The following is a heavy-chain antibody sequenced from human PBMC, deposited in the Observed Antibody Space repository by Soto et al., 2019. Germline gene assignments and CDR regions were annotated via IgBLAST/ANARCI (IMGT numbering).Heavy chain of an antibody. CDR1: GFTFSNYW. CDR3: SRDVVVGAKALNY. Sequence: PGGSLRLSCAASGFTFSNYWMTWVRQAPGKGLEWVANIKEDGSEKHYVDSVKGRFTISRDNAKNSLYLQMNSLRVEDTAVYFCSRDVVVGAKALNYWGQGALVTDS. V-gene: IGHV3-7*01. J-gene: IGHJ4*02. D-gene: IGHD2-15*01. CDR2: IKEDGSEK.